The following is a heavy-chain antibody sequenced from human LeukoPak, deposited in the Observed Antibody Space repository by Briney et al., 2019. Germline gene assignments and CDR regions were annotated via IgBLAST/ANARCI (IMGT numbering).Heavy chain of an antibody. CDR3: ASSSSGRFLEWPPLSYMDV. V-gene: IGHV3-30-3*01. J-gene: IGHJ6*03. CDR1: GFTFSSYA. Sequence: PGRSLRLSCAASGFTFSSYAMHWVRQAPGKWLEWVAVISYDGSNKYYADSVKGRFTISRDNSKNTLYLQMNSLRAEDTAVYYCASSSSGRFLEWPPLSYMDVWGKGTTVTVSS. CDR2: ISYDGSNK. D-gene: IGHD3-3*01.